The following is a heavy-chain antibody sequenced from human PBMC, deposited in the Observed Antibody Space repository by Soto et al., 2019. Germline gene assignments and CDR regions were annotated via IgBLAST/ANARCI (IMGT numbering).Heavy chain of an antibody. Sequence: ASVKVSCKASGYTFFNYGINWVRQAPGQGLEWMGWISAYNGNTKYAQRLQGRVTMTTDTSSSTAYMELRSLRSDDTAMYYCARVEGGSGYVLQGGYFDYWGQGTLVTVSS. J-gene: IGHJ4*02. V-gene: IGHV1-18*01. CDR1: GYTFFNYG. CDR3: ARVEGGSGYVLQGGYFDY. CDR2: ISAYNGNT. D-gene: IGHD3-16*01.